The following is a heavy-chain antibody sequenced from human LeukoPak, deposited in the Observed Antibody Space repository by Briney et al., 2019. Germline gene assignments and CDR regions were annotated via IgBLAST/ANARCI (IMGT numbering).Heavy chain of an antibody. CDR2: ISYSGTT. J-gene: IGHJ4*02. CDR1: GGSISTGSYY. V-gene: IGHV4-39*02. Sequence: SSETLSLTCTVSGGSISTGSYYWGWVHQPPGKGLEYIGSISYSGTTYYNPSLKSRVTISVDTSKNHFSLNLSSVSAADTAVYYCARSSAGVPFDYWGQGTLVTVSS. D-gene: IGHD6-13*01. CDR3: ARSSAGVPFDY.